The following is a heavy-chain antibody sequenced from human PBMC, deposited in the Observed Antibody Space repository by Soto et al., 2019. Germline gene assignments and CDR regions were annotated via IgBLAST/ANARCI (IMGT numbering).Heavy chain of an antibody. D-gene: IGHD3-22*01. CDR1: GDSVSSNSAT. CDR2: TYYRSKWYN. CDR3: ARSFISSGRVAFDI. J-gene: IGHJ3*02. Sequence: PSQTLSLTCAISGDSVSSNSATWYWIRQSPSRGLEWLGRTYYRSKWYNDYAVSVKSRITINPDTSKNQFSLQLNSVTPEDTVVYYCARSFISSGRVAFDIWGQGTMVPVSS. V-gene: IGHV6-1*01.